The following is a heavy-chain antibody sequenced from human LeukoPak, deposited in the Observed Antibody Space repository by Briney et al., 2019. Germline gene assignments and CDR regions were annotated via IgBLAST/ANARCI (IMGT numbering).Heavy chain of an antibody. CDR2: IYYSGST. Sequence: SETLSLTCTVSGGSISSSSYYWGWIRQPPGKWLEWIGSIYYSGSTYYNPSLKSRVTISVDTSKNQFSLKLSSVTAADTAVYYCARQTKITMIVVVRTYYFDYWGQGTLVTVSS. D-gene: IGHD3-22*01. V-gene: IGHV4-39*01. J-gene: IGHJ4*02. CDR3: ARQTKITMIVVVRTYYFDY. CDR1: GGSISSSSYY.